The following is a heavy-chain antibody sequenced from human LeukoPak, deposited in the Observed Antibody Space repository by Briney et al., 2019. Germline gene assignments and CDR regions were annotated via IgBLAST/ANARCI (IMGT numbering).Heavy chain of an antibody. CDR2: MKPDGSEK. J-gene: IGHJ4*02. CDR1: GCTFSRHW. CDR3: LASGGY. D-gene: IGHD6-25*01. Sequence: GGSLRLSCAASGCTFSRHWMNWVRQAPGKGLEWVANMKPDGSEKYYVDSVKGRFTISRDNAKNSLYLQMNSLRVEDTAVYYCLASGGYWGQGTPVTVPS. V-gene: IGHV3-7*01.